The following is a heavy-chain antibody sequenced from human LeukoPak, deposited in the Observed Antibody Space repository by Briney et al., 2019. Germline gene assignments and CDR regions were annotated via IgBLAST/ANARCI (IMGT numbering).Heavy chain of an antibody. J-gene: IGHJ4*02. D-gene: IGHD2-15*01. CDR1: GFTFSSYT. Sequence: GGSLRLSCEASGFTFSSYTMNWVRQAPGKGLEWVSSISSSSSYIYYADSVKGRFTISRDKAKNSLCLQMNSLRAEDTAVYYCTKGGGDSCCEWGQGTLVTVSS. CDR2: ISSSSSYI. CDR3: TKGGGDSCCE. V-gene: IGHV3-21*01.